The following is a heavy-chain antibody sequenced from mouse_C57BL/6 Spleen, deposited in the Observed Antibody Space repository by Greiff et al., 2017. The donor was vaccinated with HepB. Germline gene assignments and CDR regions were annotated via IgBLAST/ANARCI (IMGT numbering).Heavy chain of an antibody. Sequence: VQLQQSGPELVKPGASVKISCKASGYAFSSSWMNWVKQRPGKGLEWIGRIYPGDGDTNYNGKFKGKATLTADKSSSTAYRQLSSLTSEDSAVYFCARGEAQATFDYWGQGTTLTVSS. CDR3: ARGEAQATFDY. CDR2: IYPGDGDT. J-gene: IGHJ2*01. D-gene: IGHD3-2*02. CDR1: GYAFSSSW. V-gene: IGHV1-82*01.